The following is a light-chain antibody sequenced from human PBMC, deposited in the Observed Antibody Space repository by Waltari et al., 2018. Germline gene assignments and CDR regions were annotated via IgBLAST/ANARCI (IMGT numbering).Light chain of an antibody. J-gene: IGLJ3*02. CDR2: RSD. CDR1: SSNIGDNV. CDR3: AAWDDSLHGHWV. V-gene: IGLV1-44*01. Sequence: QSVLTQPPSASGTPGQRVTISCSGSSSNIGDNVVNWYQQLPGKAPTLPSCRSDQRHSGVPDRFSGSKSGTIASLAISGLQSADEGDYYCAAWDDSLHGHWVFGGGTKVTVL.